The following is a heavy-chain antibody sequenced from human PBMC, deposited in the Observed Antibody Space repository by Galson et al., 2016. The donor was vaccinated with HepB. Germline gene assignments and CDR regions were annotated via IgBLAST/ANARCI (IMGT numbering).Heavy chain of an antibody. D-gene: IGHD3-16*01. CDR3: ARDPGEFGGVGIINWFDP. V-gene: IGHV3-30*04. J-gene: IGHJ5*02. Sequence: SLRLSCAASGFTFSIYAMHWVRQAPGKGLEWVAAISYDGTNKDYGDSVKGRFTISRDNSRNTLYLQMNSLRVEDTAVYYCARDPGEFGGVGIINWFDPWGQGTLVTVSS. CDR1: GFTFSIYA. CDR2: ISYDGTNK.